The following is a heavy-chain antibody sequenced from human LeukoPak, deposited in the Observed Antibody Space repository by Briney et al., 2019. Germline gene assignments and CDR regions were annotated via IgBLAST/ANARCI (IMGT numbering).Heavy chain of an antibody. J-gene: IGHJ4*02. Sequence: GGSLRLSCAASGFSFSDYYMSWIRQAPGEGLEWILYISSSASTIYYADSVRGRFTISRDNAKNSLYLQMDSLRAEDTAVYYCARVDSTGWYADYWGQGTLVTVSS. CDR2: ISSSASTI. CDR1: GFSFSDYY. CDR3: ARVDSTGWYADY. V-gene: IGHV3-11*01. D-gene: IGHD6-19*01.